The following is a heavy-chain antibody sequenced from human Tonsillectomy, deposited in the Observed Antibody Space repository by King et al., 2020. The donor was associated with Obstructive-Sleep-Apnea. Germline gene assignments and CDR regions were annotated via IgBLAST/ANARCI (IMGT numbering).Heavy chain of an antibody. V-gene: IGHV4-34*01. Sequence: VQLQQWGAGLLKPSETLSLTCAVYTGSFSGYYWSWIRQPPGKGLEWLGQINHSGSTSYNPSLKSRVTISVDTSKNQFSLKLTSVTAADTAVYYCARGHLAGTYYCRYWGQGTLVTVSS. J-gene: IGHJ4*02. CDR3: ARGHLAGTYYCRY. D-gene: IGHD3-10*01. CDR1: TGSFSGYY. CDR2: INHSGST.